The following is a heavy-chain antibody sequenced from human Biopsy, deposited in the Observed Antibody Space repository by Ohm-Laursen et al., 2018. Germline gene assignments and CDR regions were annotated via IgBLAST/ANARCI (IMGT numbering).Heavy chain of an antibody. D-gene: IGHD2-15*01. CDR1: GFSFSDNY. J-gene: IGHJ5*01. V-gene: IGHV3-72*01. Sequence: SLRLSCAASGFSFSDNYMDWVRQAPGKGLEWVGRIRDEANSYTTDYAAPVKGRFTISRDDSKNSLYLQMNSLKTEDTALYYCARAGRYCSGGGCYSWFDSWGQGTLVTVSS. CDR2: IRDEANSYTT. CDR3: ARAGRYCSGGGCYSWFDS.